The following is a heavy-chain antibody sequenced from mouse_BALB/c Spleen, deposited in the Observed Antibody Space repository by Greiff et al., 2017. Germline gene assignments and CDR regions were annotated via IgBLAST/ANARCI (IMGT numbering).Heavy chain of an antibody. CDR2: ISNGGGST. CDR3: ARHVDYDSYYAMDY. Sequence: EVHLVESGGGLVQPGGSLKLSCAASGFTFSSYTMSWVRQTPEKRLEWVAYISNGGGSTYYPDTVKGRFTISRDNAKNTLYLQMSSLKSEDTAMYYCARHVDYDSYYAMDYWGQGTSVTVSS. D-gene: IGHD2-4*01. J-gene: IGHJ4*01. CDR1: GFTFSSYT. V-gene: IGHV5-12-2*01.